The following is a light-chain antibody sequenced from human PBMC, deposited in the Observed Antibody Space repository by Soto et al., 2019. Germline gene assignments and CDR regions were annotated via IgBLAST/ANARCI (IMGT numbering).Light chain of an antibody. J-gene: IGKJ4*01. CDR2: GAS. Sequence: EIVLTQSPGTLSLSPGERATLSCRASQSVSSSYLAWYQQTPGQAPRLLIDGASSRATGIPDRFSGSGSGRYFTLTISRMEPEVFAVYYCQQYGSSPTFGGGTKVEIK. V-gene: IGKV3-20*01. CDR3: QQYGSSPT. CDR1: QSVSSSY.